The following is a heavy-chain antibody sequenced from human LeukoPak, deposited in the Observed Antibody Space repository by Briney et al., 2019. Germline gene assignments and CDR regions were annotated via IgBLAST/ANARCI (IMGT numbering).Heavy chain of an antibody. CDR3: ARGAYSYAQDF. CDR2: INPSGGST. CDR1: GYTFTNYY. D-gene: IGHD5-18*01. J-gene: IGHJ4*02. V-gene: IGHV1-46*01. Sequence: ASVKVSCKTSGYTFTNYYIHWVRQPPGQGLEWMGIINPSGGSTNYAQTFQGRLSMTRDTSTSTVYMELSSLRSEDTAVYYCARGAYSYAQDFWGQGTLVTVSS.